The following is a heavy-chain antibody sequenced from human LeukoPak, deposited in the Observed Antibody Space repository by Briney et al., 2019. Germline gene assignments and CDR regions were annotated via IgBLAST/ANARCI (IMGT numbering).Heavy chain of an antibody. D-gene: IGHD3-22*01. V-gene: IGHV1-18*01. Sequence: ASVKVSCKASGYTFTSYGISWVRQAPGQGLEWMGWISAYNGNTNYAQKLQGRVTMTTDTSTSTAYMELRSLRSDDTAVYYCARSQIVVVITNAFDIWGQGTMVTVSS. CDR1: GYTFTSYG. CDR3: ARSQIVVVITNAFDI. CDR2: ISAYNGNT. J-gene: IGHJ3*02.